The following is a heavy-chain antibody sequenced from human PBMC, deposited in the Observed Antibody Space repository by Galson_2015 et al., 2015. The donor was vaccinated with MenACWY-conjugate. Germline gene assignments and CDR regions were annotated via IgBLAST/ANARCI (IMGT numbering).Heavy chain of an antibody. D-gene: IGHD6-13*01. CDR1: GGSFSGSY. V-gene: IGHV4-34*01. CDR3: VRGVAGPRLED. Sequence: SETLSLTCAVYGGSFSGSYWSWIRHSPGKGLEWIGEVNNRGSTSYNASLKSRVTILIDTAKNQFSLSLSSVTAADTAVYYCVRGVAGPRLEDWGQGTLVTVSS. J-gene: IGHJ4*02. CDR2: VNNRGST.